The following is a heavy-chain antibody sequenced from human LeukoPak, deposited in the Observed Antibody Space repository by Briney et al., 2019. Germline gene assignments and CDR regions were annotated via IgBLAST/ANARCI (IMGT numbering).Heavy chain of an antibody. D-gene: IGHD2-15*01. CDR1: GYTFTSYG. CDR3: ARWGGDIVVVVAANNWFDP. Sequence: GASVKVSCKASGYTFTSYGISWVRQAPGQGLEWMGWINAYYGNTNYAQKLQGRVTMTTDTSTSTAYMELRSLRSDDTAVYYCARWGGDIVVVVAANNWFDPWGQGTLVTVSS. J-gene: IGHJ5*02. V-gene: IGHV1-18*01. CDR2: INAYYGNT.